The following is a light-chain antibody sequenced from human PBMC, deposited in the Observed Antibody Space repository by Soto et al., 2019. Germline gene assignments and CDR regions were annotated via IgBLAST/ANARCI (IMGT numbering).Light chain of an antibody. J-gene: IGKJ1*01. CDR1: QPISSH. V-gene: IGKV3D-15*01. CDR2: GAS. CDR3: QQYNNWSWT. Sequence: DIVMTQSPATLSVTPEERATLSCRASQPISSHRYLAWYQQKPGQAPRPLIYGASSRATGIPDRFSGSGSGTEFTLTISSLQSEDFAVYYCQQYNNWSWTFGQGTKVDI.